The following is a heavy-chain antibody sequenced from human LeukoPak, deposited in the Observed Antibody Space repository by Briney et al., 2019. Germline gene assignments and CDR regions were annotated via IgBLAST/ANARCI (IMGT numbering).Heavy chain of an antibody. CDR3: AKPIFRQMAAAGEFDY. CDR2: VGGSGDKI. J-gene: IGHJ4*02. D-gene: IGHD6-13*01. V-gene: IGHV3-23*01. Sequence: VGSLRLSCAASGFPFGSYAMSWVRQAPGKGLEWVSSVGGSGDKIYYADSVKGRFTISRDNSKNTFYLQMNSLGAEDTAVYYCAKPIFRQMAAAGEFDYWGQGTLVTVSS. CDR1: GFPFGSYA.